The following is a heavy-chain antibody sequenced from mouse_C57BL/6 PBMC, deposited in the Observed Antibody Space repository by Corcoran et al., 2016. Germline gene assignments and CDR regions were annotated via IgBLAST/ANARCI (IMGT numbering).Heavy chain of an antibody. CDR2: IDPANGNT. Sequence: EVQLQQSVAELVRPGTSVKLSCTASGFHIKNTYMHWVKQRPEQGLEWIGRIDPANGNTKYAPKFQGKATITADTSSNTAYLQLSSLTSEDTAIYYCAREGYDDDGDYWGQGTTLTVSS. D-gene: IGHD2-4*01. V-gene: IGHV14-3*01. CDR1: GFHIKNTY. J-gene: IGHJ2*01. CDR3: AREGYDDDGDY.